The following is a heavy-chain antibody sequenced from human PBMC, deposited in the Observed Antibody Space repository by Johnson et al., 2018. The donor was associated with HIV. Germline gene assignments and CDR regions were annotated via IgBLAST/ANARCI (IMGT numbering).Heavy chain of an antibody. D-gene: IGHD6-13*01. CDR2: IKSKTDGGTT. V-gene: IGHV3-15*01. J-gene: IGHJ3*02. Sequence: VQLVESGGGVVQPGGSLRLSCAASGFTFSSYWMSWVRQAPGKGLEWVGRIKSKTDGGTTDYAAPVKGRFIISRDDSKTTLYLQMNSLKIEDTAVYYCTTDPESSSWYRDAFDIWGQGTMVTVSS. CDR3: TTDPESSSWYRDAFDI. CDR1: GFTFSSYW.